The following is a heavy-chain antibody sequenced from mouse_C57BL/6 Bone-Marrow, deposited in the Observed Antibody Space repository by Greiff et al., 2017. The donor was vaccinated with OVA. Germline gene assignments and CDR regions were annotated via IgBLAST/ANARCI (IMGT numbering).Heavy chain of an antibody. D-gene: IGHD2-12*01. J-gene: IGHJ2*01. V-gene: IGHV1-54*01. CDR2: INPGSGGT. Sequence: QVQLKESGAELVRPGTSVKVSCKASGYAFTNYLIEWVKQRPGQGLEWIGVINPGSGGTNYNEKFKGKATLTADKSSSTAYMQLRSLTSEDSAVYCCARREVTRYFDYWGQGTTLTVSS. CDR3: ARREVTRYFDY. CDR1: GYAFTNYL.